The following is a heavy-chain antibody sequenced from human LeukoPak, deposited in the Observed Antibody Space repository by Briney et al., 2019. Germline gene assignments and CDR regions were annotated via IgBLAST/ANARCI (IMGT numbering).Heavy chain of an antibody. V-gene: IGHV3-7*03. CDR2: INHNGNVN. CDR3: AKDGGLWVSAHWGDS. J-gene: IGHJ4*02. D-gene: IGHD7-27*01. CDR1: GFTFSSYW. Sequence: GGSLRLSCAASGFTFSSYWMNWARQAPGKGLEWVASINHNGNVNYYVDSVKGRFTISRDNAKNSLYLQMSNLRAEDTAVYYCAKDGGLWVSAHWGDSWGRGTLVTVSS.